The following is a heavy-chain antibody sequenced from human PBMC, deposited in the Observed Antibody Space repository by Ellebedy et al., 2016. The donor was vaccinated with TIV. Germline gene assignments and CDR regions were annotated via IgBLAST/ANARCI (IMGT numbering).Heavy chain of an antibody. Sequence: AASVTVSCKASGYTFTSYGISWARQAPGQGLEWMGWISAYNGSTNYAQKLQGRVTMTTDTSTSTAYMELRSLRSDDTAVYYCARQEAVAGTLFDYWGQGTLVTVSS. J-gene: IGHJ4*02. CDR2: ISAYNGST. D-gene: IGHD6-19*01. CDR1: GYTFTSYG. V-gene: IGHV1-18*01. CDR3: ARQEAVAGTLFDY.